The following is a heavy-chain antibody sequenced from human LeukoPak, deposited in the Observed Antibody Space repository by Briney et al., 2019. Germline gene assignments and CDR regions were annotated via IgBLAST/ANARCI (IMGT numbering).Heavy chain of an antibody. CDR1: DFSFITYA. J-gene: IGHJ6*03. Sequence: GGSLRLSCAASDFSFITYAMSWVRQAPGKGLEWVSAISGRGDNTYYADSVRGRFTISRDNSKNTLYLQMNSLRAEDTAVYYCARDTSAFLTGYYYMDVWGKGTTVTVSS. CDR3: ARDTSAFLTGYYYMDV. CDR2: ISGRGDNT. V-gene: IGHV3-23*01. D-gene: IGHD2-2*01.